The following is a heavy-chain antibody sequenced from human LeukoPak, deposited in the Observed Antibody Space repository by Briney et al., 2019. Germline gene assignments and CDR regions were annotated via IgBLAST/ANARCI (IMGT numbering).Heavy chain of an antibody. V-gene: IGHV4-4*07. D-gene: IGHD3-22*01. Sequence: SETLSLTCTVSGGSISSYYWSWIRQPAGKGLEWIGRIYTSGGTNYNPSLKSRVTMSVDTSKNQFSLKLSSVTAADTAVYYCARGSYYDSSGYYHYYFDYWGQGTLVTVSS. J-gene: IGHJ4*02. CDR2: IYTSGGT. CDR1: GGSISSYY. CDR3: ARGSYYDSSGYYHYYFDY.